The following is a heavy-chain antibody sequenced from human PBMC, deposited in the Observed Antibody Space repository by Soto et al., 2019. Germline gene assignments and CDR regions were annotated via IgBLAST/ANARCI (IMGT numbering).Heavy chain of an antibody. CDR3: ARAYSSSSYYYYGMDV. V-gene: IGHV1-8*01. J-gene: IGHJ6*02. D-gene: IGHD6-6*01. Sequence: ASVKVSCKASGYTFTSYDINWVRQATGQGLEWMGWMNPNSGNTGYAQKFQGRVTMTRNTSISTAYMELSSLRSEDTSVYYCARAYSSSSYYYYGMDVWGQGTTVTVSS. CDR2: MNPNSGNT. CDR1: GYTFTSYD.